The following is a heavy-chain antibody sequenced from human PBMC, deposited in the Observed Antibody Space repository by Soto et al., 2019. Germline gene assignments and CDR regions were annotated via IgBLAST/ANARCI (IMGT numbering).Heavy chain of an antibody. D-gene: IGHD3-3*01. CDR3: AREGLYDFWSGYPYYYYYYGMDV. CDR2: ISSSSSYI. J-gene: IGHJ6*02. Sequence: GGSLRLSCAASGFTFSSYSMNWVRQAPGKGLEWVSSISSSSSYIYYADSVKGRFTISRDNAKNSLYLQMNSLRAEDTAVYYCAREGLYDFWSGYPYYYYYYGMDVWGQGTTVTVS. CDR1: GFTFSSYS. V-gene: IGHV3-21*01.